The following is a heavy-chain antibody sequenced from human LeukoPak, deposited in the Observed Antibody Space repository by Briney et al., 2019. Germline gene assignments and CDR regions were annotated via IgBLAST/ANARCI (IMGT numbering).Heavy chain of an antibody. CDR3: ARDPSRSCDGGNCFSS. V-gene: IGHV4-59*12. D-gene: IGHD2-15*01. CDR2: VFFSGNT. CDR1: GASISSYY. Sequence: SETLSLTCNVSGASISSYYWSWIRQPPGKGLEWIGSVFFSGNTYYEPSLKSRVTISVATSTNQFSLNVRSVSAADTAVYYCARDPSRSCDGGNCFSSWGQGTLVIVSS. J-gene: IGHJ5*02.